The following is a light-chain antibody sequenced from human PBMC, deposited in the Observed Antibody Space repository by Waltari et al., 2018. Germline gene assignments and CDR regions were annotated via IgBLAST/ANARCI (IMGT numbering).Light chain of an antibody. CDR3: LQYYRLPLT. CDR1: QGIGNY. CDR2: TAS. Sequence: DIQMTQSPSSLSASVGDRVTITCRASQGIGNYLAWYQQKPGTVPKLLIYTASTLQSGVPSRFSGSGSAADFTLTISSLQPEDVAVYYCLQYYRLPLTFGPGTKVDIK. V-gene: IGKV1-27*01. J-gene: IGKJ3*01.